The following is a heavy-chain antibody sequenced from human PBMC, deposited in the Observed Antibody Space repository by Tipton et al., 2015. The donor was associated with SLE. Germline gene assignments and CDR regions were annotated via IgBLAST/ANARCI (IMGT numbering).Heavy chain of an antibody. CDR1: GGSFSGYY. Sequence: TLSLTCAVYGGSFSGYYWSWIRQPPGKGLEWIGEINHSGSTNYNPSLKSRVTISVDTSKNQFSLKLSSVTAADTAVYYCARGYSYGFNWFDPWGQGTLVTVSS. V-gene: IGHV4-34*01. J-gene: IGHJ5*02. D-gene: IGHD5-18*01. CDR3: ARGYSYGFNWFDP. CDR2: INHSGST.